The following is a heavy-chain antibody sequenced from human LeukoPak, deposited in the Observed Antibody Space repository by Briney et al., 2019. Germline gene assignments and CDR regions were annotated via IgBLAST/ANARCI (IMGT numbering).Heavy chain of an antibody. CDR3: AKDLGYDSSDYHVLFDY. J-gene: IGHJ4*02. CDR1: GFTFRSYW. V-gene: IGHV3-74*01. D-gene: IGHD3-22*01. CDR2: ISSYESST. Sequence: PGGSLRLSCAASGFTFRSYWMPGLRHAPGKGLVGVSRISSYESSTSYADYVKGRFTIARDNAKNTLYMQMNSLRAEDTAVYYCAKDLGYDSSDYHVLFDYWGQGTLVTVSS.